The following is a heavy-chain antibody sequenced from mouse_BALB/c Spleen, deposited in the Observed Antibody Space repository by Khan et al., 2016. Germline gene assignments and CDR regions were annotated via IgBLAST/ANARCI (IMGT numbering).Heavy chain of an antibody. D-gene: IGHD2-1*01. CDR3: ARTYGNAMDY. V-gene: IGHV1-7*01. J-gene: IGHJ4*01. CDR2: INPSTGYT. CDR1: GYTFTSYW. Sequence: QVQLKQSGAELAKPGASVKMSCKATGYTFTSYWMHWVKQRPGQGLEWIGYINPSTGYTEYNQKFKDKATLTADKSSSTAYMQLSSLTSEDSVVYYCARTYGNAMDYWGQGTSVTVSS.